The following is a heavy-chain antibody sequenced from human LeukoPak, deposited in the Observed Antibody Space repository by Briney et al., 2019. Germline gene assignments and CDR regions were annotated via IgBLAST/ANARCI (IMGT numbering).Heavy chain of an antibody. Sequence: GASVKVSCKASGGTFSSYAISWVRQVPGQGLEWMGWISAYNGDTNYAQKLQGRVTMTTDTSTSTAYMELRSLRSDDTAVYYCAVRNRSSWSPFDFWGQGTLVTVSS. CDR2: ISAYNGDT. J-gene: IGHJ4*02. CDR1: GGTFSSYA. V-gene: IGHV1-18*01. D-gene: IGHD6-13*01. CDR3: AVRNRSSWSPFDF.